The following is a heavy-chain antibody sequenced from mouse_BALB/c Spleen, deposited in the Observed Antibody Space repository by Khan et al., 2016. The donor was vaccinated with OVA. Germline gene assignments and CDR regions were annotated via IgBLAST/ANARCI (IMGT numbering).Heavy chain of an antibody. V-gene: IGHV3-2*02. CDR2: ISYSGNT. J-gene: IGHJ2*01. Sequence: EVKLLESGPGLVKPSQSLSLTCTVTGYSITTDYAWNWIRQFPGNKLEWMGYISYSGNTKYNPSLKSRISITRDTSKNQFFLQLKSVTTEDTARYYCARIYGGDFDYWGQGTTLTGPS. D-gene: IGHD1-1*01. CDR1: GYSITTDYA. CDR3: ARIYGGDFDY.